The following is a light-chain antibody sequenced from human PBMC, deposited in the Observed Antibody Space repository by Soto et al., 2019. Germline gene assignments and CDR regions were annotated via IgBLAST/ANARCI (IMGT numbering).Light chain of an antibody. J-gene: IGKJ4*01. V-gene: IGKV3D-15*01. CDR3: QQYDNWPPLT. CDR1: QSVSSN. CDR2: GAS. Sequence: EVLMTQSPATLSLSPGERATLSCRASQSVSSNLVWYQQRRGQAPRLLIYGASSRATGIPARFSGSGSGTEFTLTISSLQSEDFAVYYCQQYDNWPPLTFGGGTKVEIK.